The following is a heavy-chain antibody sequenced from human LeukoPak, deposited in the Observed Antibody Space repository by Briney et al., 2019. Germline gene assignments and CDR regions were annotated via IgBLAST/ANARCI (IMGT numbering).Heavy chain of an antibody. CDR2: IYSTGST. CDR1: AGSINFYY. CDR3: ARGIADPYSFDS. J-gene: IGHJ4*02. Sequence: SETLSLTCTVSAGSINFYYWSWIRQPAGKGLEWIGRIYSTGSTNYSPSLKSRVTMSVDKSTNQFSLNLSSGTAADTAVYDCARGIADPYSFDSWGQGTLDTVSS. V-gene: IGHV4-4*07. D-gene: IGHD6-13*01.